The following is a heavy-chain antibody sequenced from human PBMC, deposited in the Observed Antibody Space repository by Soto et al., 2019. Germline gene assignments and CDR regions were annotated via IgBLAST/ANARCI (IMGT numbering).Heavy chain of an antibody. J-gene: IGHJ4*02. V-gene: IGHV4-39*07. Sequence: EFRSVTHIFPGGSFSISSFYWGGIRQPPGKGLEWTGSIYYSGSTYYNPSLKSRVTISVDTSKNQFSLKLSSVTAADTAVYYCARFIPGTGSDYWGQGTLVTVS. CDR1: GGSFSISSFY. D-gene: IGHD1-20*01. CDR2: IYYSGST. CDR3: ARFIPGTGSDY.